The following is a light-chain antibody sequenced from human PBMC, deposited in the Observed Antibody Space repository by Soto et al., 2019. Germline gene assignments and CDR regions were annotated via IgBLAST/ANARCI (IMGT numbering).Light chain of an antibody. CDR1: QSISSY. V-gene: IGKV1-39*01. J-gene: IGKJ5*01. Sequence: DIQMTQSPSSLSASVGDRVTITCRASQSISSYLNWYQQKPGKAPKLLIYKASTLKSGVPSRFSGSGSGTDYTLTISSLQPEDFATYYCQQSYRTPTFGQGTRLEIK. CDR3: QQSYRTPT. CDR2: KAS.